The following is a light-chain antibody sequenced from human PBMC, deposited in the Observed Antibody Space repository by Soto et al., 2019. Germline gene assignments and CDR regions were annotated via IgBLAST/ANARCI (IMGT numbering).Light chain of an antibody. CDR2: DAS. CDR3: QQYNNWPPN. Sequence: EIVLTQFPATLSLSPGDGATLSCRASQSVSGKLAWYQQKPGQAPRLLIYDASTRATGIPARFSGSGSGTEFTLTVSSLQSEDIAVYFCQQYNNWPPNFGQGTRLEI. V-gene: IGKV3-15*01. J-gene: IGKJ5*01. CDR1: QSVSGK.